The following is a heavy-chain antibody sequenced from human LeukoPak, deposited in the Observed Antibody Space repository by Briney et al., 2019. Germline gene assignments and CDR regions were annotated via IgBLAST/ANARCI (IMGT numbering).Heavy chain of an antibody. CDR2: IIPIFGTA. CDR1: GGTFSSYA. V-gene: IGHV1-69*13. CDR3: ARVATIFGVVRGFDY. J-gene: IGHJ4*02. Sequence: SVKVSCKASGGTFSSYAISWVRQAPGQGLEWMGGIIPIFGTANYAQKFQGRVTITADESTSTAYMELSSLRSEDTAVYYCARVATIFGVVRGFDYWGQGTLVTVSS. D-gene: IGHD3-3*01.